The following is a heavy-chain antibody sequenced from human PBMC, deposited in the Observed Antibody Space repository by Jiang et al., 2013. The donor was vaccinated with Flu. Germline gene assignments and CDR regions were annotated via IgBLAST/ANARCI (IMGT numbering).Heavy chain of an antibody. J-gene: IGHJ4*02. D-gene: IGHD5-18*01. Sequence: SGAEVKKPGASVKVSCKVSGHTLTELSIHWVRQAPGKGLGWMGGFDSEDGGTLYTQGFHGRVSMTEDTSTDTAYLDLSRLRSEDTAVYFCVRARYSYGHYYFDFWGQGTLVTVSS. V-gene: IGHV1-24*01. CDR3: VRARYSYGHYYFDF. CDR2: FDSEDGGT. CDR1: GHTLTELS.